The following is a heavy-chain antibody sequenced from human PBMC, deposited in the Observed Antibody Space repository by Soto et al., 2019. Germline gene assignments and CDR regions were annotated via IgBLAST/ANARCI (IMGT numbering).Heavy chain of an antibody. J-gene: IGHJ4*02. CDR3: AKDRGFLDGIDY. Sequence: PGGSLRLSCAASGFSFDDYAMHWVRQAPGKGLEWVSIISRKNETIVYADSVKGRFTISRDNAKKSLYLQMNSLRPEDTALYYCAKDRGFLDGIDYWGQGTPVTVSS. CDR1: GFSFDDYA. V-gene: IGHV3-9*01. CDR2: ISRKNETI. D-gene: IGHD3-3*01.